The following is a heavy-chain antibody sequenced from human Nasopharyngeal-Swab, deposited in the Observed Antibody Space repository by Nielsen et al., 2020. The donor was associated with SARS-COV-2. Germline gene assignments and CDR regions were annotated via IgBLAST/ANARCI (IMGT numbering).Heavy chain of an antibody. V-gene: IGHV3-30*03. CDR3: ARPLSRDSTWTTEANWFDP. J-gene: IGHJ5*02. CDR2: IAHDASNE. D-gene: IGHD6-13*01. Sequence: GGSLRLSCAASGFTFSSFGMHWVRQAPGKGLEWVAFIAHDASNEYYGDSVKGRFTISRDNSENPVYLQMNSLRAEDTALYHCARPLSRDSTWTTEANWFDPWGQGTLVTVSS. CDR1: GFTFSSFG.